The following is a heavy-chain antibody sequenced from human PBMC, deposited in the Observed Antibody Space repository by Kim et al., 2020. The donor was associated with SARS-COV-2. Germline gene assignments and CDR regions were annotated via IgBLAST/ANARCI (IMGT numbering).Heavy chain of an antibody. Sequence: SETLSLTCTVSGGSISTGDSYWNWIRQAPGGGLEWLGYIYYSGHTYYNPSLMSRLNMSVDTSKNQFSLNLTSVTAADTAVYYCARDRVSSSSYEAFDIWGQGTTVTVSS. J-gene: IGHJ3*02. CDR2: IYYSGHT. CDR3: ARDRVSSSSYEAFDI. V-gene: IGHV4-30-4*01. CDR1: GGSISTGDSY. D-gene: IGHD6-13*01.